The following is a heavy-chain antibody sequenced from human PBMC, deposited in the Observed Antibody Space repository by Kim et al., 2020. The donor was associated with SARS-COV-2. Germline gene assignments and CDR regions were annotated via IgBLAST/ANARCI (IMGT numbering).Heavy chain of an antibody. CDR3: AREGGDGVVTYAMES. J-gene: IGHJ5*02. D-gene: IGHD2-21*02. CDR1: GDTFSNFA. Sequence: SVKVSCKSSGDTFSNFAINWVRQAPGQGLEWMGGIIPIFGTPNYAQKFQDRVTITADESTTTAYMELSGLRSDDTAVYYCAREGGDGVVTYAMESWGQGTLVTVSS. CDR2: IIPIFGTP. V-gene: IGHV1-69*13.